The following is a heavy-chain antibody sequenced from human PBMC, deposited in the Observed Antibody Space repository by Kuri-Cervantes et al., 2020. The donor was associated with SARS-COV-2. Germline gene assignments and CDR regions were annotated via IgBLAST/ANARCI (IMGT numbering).Heavy chain of an antibody. J-gene: IGHJ4*02. CDR1: GFTFSRYG. D-gene: IGHD1-26*01. CDR3: ASSLVDYFDY. CDR2: ISYDGSNK. Sequence: GESLKISCAASGFTFSRYGMHWVRRAPGKGLEWVAVISYDGSNKYYADSVKGRFTISRDNSKSTLYLQMNSLGAEDTAVYYCASSLVDYFDYWGQGTLVTVSS. V-gene: IGHV3-30*19.